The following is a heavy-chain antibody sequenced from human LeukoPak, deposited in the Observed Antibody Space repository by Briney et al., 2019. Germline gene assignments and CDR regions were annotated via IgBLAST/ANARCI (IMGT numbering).Heavy chain of an antibody. V-gene: IGHV4-34*01. CDR2: INHSGST. CDR1: GGSFSGYY. J-gene: IGHJ4*02. Sequence: SETLSLTCAVYGGSFSGYYWSWIRQPPGKGLEWIGEINHSGSTNYNPSLKSRVTISVDTSKNQVSLKLSSVTAADTAVYYCARALRYCSSTSCRGAFSYWGQGTLVTVSS. D-gene: IGHD2-2*01. CDR3: ARALRYCSSTSCRGAFSY.